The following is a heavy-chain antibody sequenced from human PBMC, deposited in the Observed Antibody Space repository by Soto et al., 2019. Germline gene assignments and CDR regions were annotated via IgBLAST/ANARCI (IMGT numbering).Heavy chain of an antibody. CDR3: ARDGGIVVVISNDY. J-gene: IGHJ4*02. V-gene: IGHV3-21*01. D-gene: IGHD3-22*01. CDR1: GFTFSSYS. CDR2: ISSSSSYI. Sequence: LRLSCAASGFTFSSYSMNWVRQAPGKGLEWVSSISSSSSYIYYADSVKGRFTISRDNAKNSLYLQMNSLRAEDTAVYYCARDGGIVVVISNDYWGQGTLVTVSS.